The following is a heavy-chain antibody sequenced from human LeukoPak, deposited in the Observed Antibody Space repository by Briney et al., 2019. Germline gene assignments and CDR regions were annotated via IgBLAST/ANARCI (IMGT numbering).Heavy chain of an antibody. CDR3: ARDRYSSGWYSLLDPRGDNWFDP. CDR1: GGSISSSGYY. V-gene: IGHV4-39*07. D-gene: IGHD6-19*01. J-gene: IGHJ5*02. Sequence: SETLSLTCTVSGGSISSSGYYWGWIRQPPGKGLEWMGSIDYSGSTYYIPSLKSRLTISLDTSKNQFSLKLSSVTAADTAVYYCARDRYSSGWYSLLDPRGDNWFDPWGQGTLVTVSS. CDR2: IDYSGST.